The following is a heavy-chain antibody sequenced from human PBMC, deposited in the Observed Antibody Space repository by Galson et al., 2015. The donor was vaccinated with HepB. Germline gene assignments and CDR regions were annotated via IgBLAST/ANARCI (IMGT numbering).Heavy chain of an antibody. D-gene: IGHD3-22*01. CDR1: GFTFSSYG. CDR3: AKDLSSGHMRDYYYYGMDV. Sequence: SLRLSCAASGFTFSSYGMHWVRQAPGKGLEWVAVISYDGSNKYYADSVKGRFTISRDNSKNTLYLQMNSLRAEDTAVYYCAKDLSSGHMRDYYYYGMDVWGQGTTVTVSS. V-gene: IGHV3-30*18. CDR2: ISYDGSNK. J-gene: IGHJ6*02.